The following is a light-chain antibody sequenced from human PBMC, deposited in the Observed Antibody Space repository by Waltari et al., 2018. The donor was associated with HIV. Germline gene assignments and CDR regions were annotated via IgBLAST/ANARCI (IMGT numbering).Light chain of an antibody. Sequence: QSALTQPPSASGSPGQSVTISCTGTSSDVGGYNYVSWYQHHPGKAPKLIMDELNPRPTRAPDRVSGSRSGNAASLTVSVRQAEEEADYYRTSYAGSNPLEVVGAGTRSNVL. V-gene: IGLV2-8*01. J-gene: IGLJ1*01. CDR1: SSDVGGYNY. CDR3: TSYAGSNPLEV. CDR2: ELN.